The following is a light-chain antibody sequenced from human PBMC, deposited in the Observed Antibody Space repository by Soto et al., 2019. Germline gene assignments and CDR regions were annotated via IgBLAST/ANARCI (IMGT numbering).Light chain of an antibody. Sequence: QSVLTQPPSVSGSPGQAVTISCTGTSSDVGSYNRVSWYQQPPGTAPKLMIYEVSNRPSGVPDRFSGSKSGNTASLTISGLQAEDEADYYCRSYTSSSTYVFGTGTKVTVL. CDR2: EVS. J-gene: IGLJ1*01. V-gene: IGLV2-18*02. CDR3: RSYTSSSTYV. CDR1: SSDVGSYNR.